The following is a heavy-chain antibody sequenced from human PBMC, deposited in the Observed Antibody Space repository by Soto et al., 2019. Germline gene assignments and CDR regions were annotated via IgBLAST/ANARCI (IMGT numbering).Heavy chain of an antibody. CDR1: GGSFSGYY. J-gene: IGHJ5*02. Sequence: SETLSLTCAVYGGSFSGYYWSWIRQPPGKGLEWIGEINHSGSTNYNPSLKSRVTISVDTSKNQFSLKLSSVTAADTAVYYCARGTRYWSSTSCPGNWFDPWGQGTLVNVSS. CDR2: INHSGST. CDR3: ARGTRYWSSTSCPGNWFDP. V-gene: IGHV4-34*01. D-gene: IGHD2-2*01.